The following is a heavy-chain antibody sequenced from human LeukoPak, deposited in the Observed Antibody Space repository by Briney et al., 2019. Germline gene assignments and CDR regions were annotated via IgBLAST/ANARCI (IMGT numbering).Heavy chain of an antibody. CDR2: IIPIFGTA. CDR1: GYTFTGYY. J-gene: IGHJ5*02. CDR3: ARTDQQQLGYNWFDP. Sequence: GASVTVSCKASGYTFTGYYMHWVRQAPGQGLEWMGGIIPIFGTANYAQKFQGRVTITADKSTSTAYMELSSLRSDDTAVYYCARTDQQQLGYNWFDPWGQGTLVTVSS. V-gene: IGHV1-69*06. D-gene: IGHD6-13*01.